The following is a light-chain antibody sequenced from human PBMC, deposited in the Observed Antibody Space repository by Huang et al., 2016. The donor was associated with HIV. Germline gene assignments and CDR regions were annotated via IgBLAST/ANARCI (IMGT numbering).Light chain of an antibody. V-gene: IGKV3-15*01. CDR3: QQYRNWPLT. CDR1: QSVSTD. CDR2: GTF. J-gene: IGKJ4*01. Sequence: EIVMTQFPATLSVSPGARVTLSCRASQSVSTDLAWYQQKPGQSPRLLIYGTFIRATAIPARFSGSGSGTEFTLTISSLQSEDFAVYYCQQYRNWPLTFGGGTKVEMK.